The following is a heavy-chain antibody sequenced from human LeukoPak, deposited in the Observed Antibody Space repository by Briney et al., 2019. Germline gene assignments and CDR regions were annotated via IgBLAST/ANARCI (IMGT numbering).Heavy chain of an antibody. J-gene: IGHJ3*02. Sequence: GGSLRLSCAASGFTFSSYWMHWVRQAPGKGLVWVSRINGDGSSTSYADSVKGRFTISRDNAKNSLYLQMNSLRAEDTAVYYCARATLSLTGAFDIWGQGTMVTVSS. CDR2: INGDGSST. D-gene: IGHD2/OR15-2a*01. V-gene: IGHV3-74*01. CDR1: GFTFSSYW. CDR3: ARATLSLTGAFDI.